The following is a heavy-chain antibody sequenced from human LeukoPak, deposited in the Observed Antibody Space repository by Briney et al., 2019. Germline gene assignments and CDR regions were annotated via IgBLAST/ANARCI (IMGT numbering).Heavy chain of an antibody. V-gene: IGHV4-61*02. CDR3: ARDNYYGSGSYLDP. CDR1: GGSISSGSYY. J-gene: IGHJ5*02. Sequence: PSQTLSLTCTVSGGSISSGSYYWSWIRQPAGKGLEWIGRIYYSGSTNSNPSLKSRVTISVDTSKNHFSLKLSSVTAADTAVYYCARDNYYGSGSYLDPWGQGILVTVSS. D-gene: IGHD3-10*01. CDR2: IYYSGST.